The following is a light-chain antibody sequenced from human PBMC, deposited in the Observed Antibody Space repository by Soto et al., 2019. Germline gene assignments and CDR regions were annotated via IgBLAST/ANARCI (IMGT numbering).Light chain of an antibody. Sequence: DIQMTQSPSTLSASVGDRVTITCRASQSISSWLAWYQQKPGKAPKLLIYDASSLESGVRSRFSGSGSGTEFTLTISSLQPDDFATYYCQQYNSYSRTFGQGTKVDIK. CDR3: QQYNSYSRT. J-gene: IGKJ1*01. CDR2: DAS. CDR1: QSISSW. V-gene: IGKV1-5*01.